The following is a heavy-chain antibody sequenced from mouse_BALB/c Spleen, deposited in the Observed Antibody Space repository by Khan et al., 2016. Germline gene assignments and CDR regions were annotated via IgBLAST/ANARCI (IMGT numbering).Heavy chain of an antibody. J-gene: IGHJ4*01. D-gene: IGHD2-2*01. CDR3: TRREYGYEYAKDY. V-gene: IGHV9-2-1*01. CDR2: INTETGEP. CDR1: GYTFTDYS. Sequence: QIQLVQSGSELKKLGETVKISCKASGYTFTDYSMHWVKRVPGKGLKWMGWINTETGEPTYADDFKGRFAFSLEISASTVYLQINNLKNEDTATXYCTRREYGYEYAKDYWGQRTAVTVSS.